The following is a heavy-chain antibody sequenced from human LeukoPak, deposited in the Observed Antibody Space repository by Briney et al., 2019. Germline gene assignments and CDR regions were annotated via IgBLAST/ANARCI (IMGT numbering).Heavy chain of an antibody. J-gene: IGHJ4*02. CDR3: AKGSPIYVGVVFFDF. D-gene: IGHD1-26*01. CDR2: LRYDGSTK. CDR1: GFTFSNYG. V-gene: IGHV3-30*02. Sequence: GGSLRLSCETSGFTFSNYGMHWVRQAPGKGLEWVAFLRYDGSTKYYADSVKGRFTISRDNSKNTLYLQMNSLRAEDTAFYFCAKGSPIYVGVVFFDFWGQGTLVTVSS.